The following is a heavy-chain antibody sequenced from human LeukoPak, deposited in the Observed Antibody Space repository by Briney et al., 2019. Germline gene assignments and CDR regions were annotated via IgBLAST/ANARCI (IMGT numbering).Heavy chain of an antibody. CDR2: ISYDGSTK. D-gene: IGHD3-16*01. CDR3: AKREVRGTYLYYFDY. Sequence: GRSLRLSCAASGFTSSSFGMHWVRQAPGKGLEWVAVISYDGSTKYYADSVKGRFTISRDNSKNTLYLQMNSLRDEDTAVYYCAKREVRGTYLYYFDYWGQGTLVTVSS. CDR1: GFTSSSFG. V-gene: IGHV3-30*18. J-gene: IGHJ4*02.